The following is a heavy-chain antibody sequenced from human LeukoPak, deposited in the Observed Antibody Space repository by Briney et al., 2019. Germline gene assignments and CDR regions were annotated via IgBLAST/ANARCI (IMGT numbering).Heavy chain of an antibody. CDR2: IYYSGST. J-gene: IGHJ6*02. CDR3: ARGSGYEYYYYYGMDV. D-gene: IGHD5-12*01. V-gene: IGHV4-31*03. CDR1: GGSISSSSYY. Sequence: SETLSLTCTVSGGSISSSSYYWGWIRQPPGKGLEWIGYIYYSGSTYYNPSLKSRVTISVDTSKNQFSLKLSSVTAADTAVYYCARGSGYEYYYYYGMDVWGQGTTVTVSS.